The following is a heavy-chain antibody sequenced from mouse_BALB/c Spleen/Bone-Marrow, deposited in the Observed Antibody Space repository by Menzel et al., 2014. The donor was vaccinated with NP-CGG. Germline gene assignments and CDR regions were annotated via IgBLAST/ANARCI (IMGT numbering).Heavy chain of an antibody. CDR1: GYTFTSYV. Sequence: VQLQQSGPKLVKPGASVKMSCKASGYTFTSYVMHWVKQKPGQGLEWIGYINPYNDGTKYNEKFKGKATLTSDKSSSTAYMELSSLTSEDSAVYYCARGTTVHYYAMDYWGQGTSVTVSS. CDR2: INPYNDGT. V-gene: IGHV1-14*01. J-gene: IGHJ4*01. CDR3: ARGTTVHYYAMDY. D-gene: IGHD1-1*01.